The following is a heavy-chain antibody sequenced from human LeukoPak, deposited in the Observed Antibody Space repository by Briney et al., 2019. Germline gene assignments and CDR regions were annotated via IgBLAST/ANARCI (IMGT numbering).Heavy chain of an antibody. D-gene: IGHD6-13*01. J-gene: IGHJ4*02. CDR2: ISGSGGST. CDR1: GFTFSSYA. Sequence: PAGSLRLSCADSGFTFSSYAMRWVRQAPGKGLEWVSAISGSGGSTYYADSVKGRFTISRDNSKNTLYLQMNSLRAEDTAVYYCATKTGIAAAVMVIFDYWGQGTLVTVSS. V-gene: IGHV3-23*01. CDR3: ATKTGIAAAVMVIFDY.